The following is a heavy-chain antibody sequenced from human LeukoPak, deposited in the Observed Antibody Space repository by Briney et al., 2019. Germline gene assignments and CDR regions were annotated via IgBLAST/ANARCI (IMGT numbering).Heavy chain of an antibody. CDR3: ASAIAVAGTEGY. V-gene: IGHV4-39*01. D-gene: IGHD6-19*01. CDR2: IYYSGST. CDR1: GGSISSSSYY. J-gene: IGHJ4*02. Sequence: SETLSLTCTVSGGSISSSSYYWGWIRQPPGKGLEWIGSIYYSGSTYYNPSLKSRVTISVDTSKNQLSLKLSSVTAADTAVYYCASAIAVAGTEGYWGQGTLVTVSS.